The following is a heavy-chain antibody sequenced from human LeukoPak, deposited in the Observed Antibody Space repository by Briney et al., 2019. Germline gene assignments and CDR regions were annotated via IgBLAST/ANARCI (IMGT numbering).Heavy chain of an antibody. J-gene: IGHJ4*02. D-gene: IGHD6-19*01. CDR2: ISNSGGYT. CDR3: ARSRGAGPGAYFDY. Sequence: PGGSLRLSCAVSGFTFGDDYMSWIRQAPGQGLVWVSYISNSGGYTNYADSVAGRFTISRDNAENSLYPQMNSLRAEDTAVYYCARSRGAGPGAYFDYWGQGTLVTVTS. CDR1: GFTFGDDY. V-gene: IGHV3-11*03.